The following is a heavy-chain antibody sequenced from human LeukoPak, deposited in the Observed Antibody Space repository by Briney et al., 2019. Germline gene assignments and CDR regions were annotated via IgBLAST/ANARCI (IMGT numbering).Heavy chain of an antibody. CDR2: IKSKTDGGTT. CDR1: GFTFSNAW. Sequence: PGGSLRLSCAASGFTFSNAWMSWVRQAPGKGLEWVGRIKSKTDGGTTDYAAPVKGRFSISRDDSKNTLYLQMNILRAEDTAVYFCAREQWLDCWGQGTLVTVSS. CDR3: AREQWLDC. J-gene: IGHJ4*02. D-gene: IGHD6-19*01. V-gene: IGHV3-15*01.